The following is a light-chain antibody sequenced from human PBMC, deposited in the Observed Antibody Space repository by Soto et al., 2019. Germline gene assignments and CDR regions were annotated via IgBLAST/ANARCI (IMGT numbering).Light chain of an antibody. CDR3: QELNSYPRT. Sequence: IHLTQSPSFLSASIGDRFTITCRASQGISTYLAWYQQKPGKAPKNLIYGASTLQSGVPSRFSGGGSGTEFTLTISSLQPEDFATYYCQELNSYPRTFGQGTKVDIK. CDR1: QGISTY. J-gene: IGKJ1*01. V-gene: IGKV1-9*01. CDR2: GAS.